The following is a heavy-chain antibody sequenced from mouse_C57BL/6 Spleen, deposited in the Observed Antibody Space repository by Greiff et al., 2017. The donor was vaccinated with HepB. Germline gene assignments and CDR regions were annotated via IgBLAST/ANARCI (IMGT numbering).Heavy chain of an antibody. D-gene: IGHD1-1*01. Sequence: VQLVESGPGLVQPSQSLSITCTVSGFSLTSYGVHWVRQSPGKGLEWLGVIWSGGSTDYNAAFISRLSISKDNSKSQVFFKMNSLQADDTAIYYCARNGGNYYGSRGHFDYWGQGTTLTVSS. J-gene: IGHJ2*01. V-gene: IGHV2-2*01. CDR2: IWSGGST. CDR1: GFSLTSYG. CDR3: ARNGGNYYGSRGHFDY.